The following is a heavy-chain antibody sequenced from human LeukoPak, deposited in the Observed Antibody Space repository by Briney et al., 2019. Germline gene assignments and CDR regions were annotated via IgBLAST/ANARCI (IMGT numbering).Heavy chain of an antibody. Sequence: GRSLRLSCAASGFIFSSYAMHWVRQAPGKGLEWVAVLSYDGSNKYYADSVKGRFTISRDNSKNTLYLQMNSLRAEDTAVYYCAKDRDIVVVPAEGFDYWGQGTLVTVSS. J-gene: IGHJ4*02. CDR1: GFIFSSYA. V-gene: IGHV3-30-3*01. CDR2: LSYDGSNK. D-gene: IGHD2-2*01. CDR3: AKDRDIVVVPAEGFDY.